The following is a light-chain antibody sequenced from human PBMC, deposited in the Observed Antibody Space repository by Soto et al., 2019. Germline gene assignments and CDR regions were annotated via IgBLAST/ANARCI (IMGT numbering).Light chain of an antibody. Sequence: EIVLTQSPGTLSLSPGERATLSCRASQSVSRSYLAWYQQKPGQAPRLLIYGASSRATGIPDRFSGSGSGTEFTLTISSLEPEDFAVYYCQQYGSSPPWTFGQGTKVEIK. CDR3: QQYGSSPPWT. CDR2: GAS. J-gene: IGKJ1*01. CDR1: QSVSRSY. V-gene: IGKV3-20*01.